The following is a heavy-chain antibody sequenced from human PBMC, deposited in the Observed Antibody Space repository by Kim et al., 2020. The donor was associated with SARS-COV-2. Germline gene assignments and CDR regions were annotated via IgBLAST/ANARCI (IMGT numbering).Heavy chain of an antibody. CDR3: ARGQGRYSYGKDY. J-gene: IGHJ4*02. V-gene: IGHV4-34*01. D-gene: IGHD5-18*01. Sequence: STPALKSRVTISVDTSKSRFSLKLGSVTAADTAVYYWARGQGRYSYGKDYWGQGTLVTVSS.